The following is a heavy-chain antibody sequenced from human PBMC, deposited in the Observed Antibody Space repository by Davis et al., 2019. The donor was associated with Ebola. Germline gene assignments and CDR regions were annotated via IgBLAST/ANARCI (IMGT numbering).Heavy chain of an antibody. CDR1: GGSFSGYY. CDR3: ARTHTAMVTTNWFDP. D-gene: IGHD5-18*01. CDR2: INHSGST. Sequence: SETLFLTCAVYGGSFSGYYWSWIRQPPGKGLEWIGEINHSGSTNYNPSLKSRVTISVDTSKNQFSLKLSSVTAADTAVYYCARTHTAMVTTNWFDPWGQGTLVTVFS. J-gene: IGHJ5*02. V-gene: IGHV4-34*01.